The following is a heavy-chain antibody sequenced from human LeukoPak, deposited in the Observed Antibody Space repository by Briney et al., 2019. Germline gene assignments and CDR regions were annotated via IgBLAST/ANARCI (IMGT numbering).Heavy chain of an antibody. D-gene: IGHD6-13*01. CDR2: INHSGST. CDR1: GGSFSGYY. J-gene: IGHJ4*02. Sequence: SETLSLTCAVYGGSFSGYYWIWIRQPPGKGLEWIGEINHSGSTNYNPSLKSRVTISAATSKNQFSLRLSSVTAADTAVYYCARGRSSWYGAYYFDYWGQGTLVTVSS. CDR3: ARGRSSWYGAYYFDY. V-gene: IGHV4-34*01.